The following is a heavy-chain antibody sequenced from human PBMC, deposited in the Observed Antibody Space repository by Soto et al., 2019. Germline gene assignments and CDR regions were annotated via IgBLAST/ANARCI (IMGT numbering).Heavy chain of an antibody. CDR1: DGTISSHY. V-gene: IGHV4-59*11. CDR2: IYYSGST. CDR3: ARHYDSSGYYFDY. J-gene: IGHJ4*02. Sequence: PSETLSLTYTVSDGTISSHYWRWIRQPPGKGLEWIGYIYYSGSTNYNPSLKSRVTISVDTSKNQFSLKLSSVTAADTAVYYCARHYDSSGYYFDYWGQGTLVTVSS. D-gene: IGHD3-22*01.